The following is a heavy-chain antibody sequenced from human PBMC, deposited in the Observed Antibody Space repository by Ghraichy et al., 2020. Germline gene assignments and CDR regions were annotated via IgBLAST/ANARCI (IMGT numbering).Heavy chain of an antibody. J-gene: IGHJ4*02. D-gene: IGHD4-17*01. CDR1: GFTFDDYS. Sequence: SCAASGFTFDDYSMHWVRQAPGKGLEWVSLIAWDGGSTYYADSVKGRFTISRDNSKNSLYLQMNSLRTEDTALYYCAKGLSPTTVTTSAKEWGQGTLVTVSS. V-gene: IGHV3-43*01. CDR3: AKGLSPTTVTTSAKE. CDR2: IAWDGGST.